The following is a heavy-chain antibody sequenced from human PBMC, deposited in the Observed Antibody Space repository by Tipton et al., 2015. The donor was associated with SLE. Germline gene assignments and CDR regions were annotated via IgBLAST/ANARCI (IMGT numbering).Heavy chain of an antibody. Sequence: TLSLTCTVSGGSISSHYWTWIRQPPGKGLEWIGNIYYSGSTNYNPSLKSRVTVSVDTSKNQFSLKLSSVTAADTAVYYCARGGFRFFHKFAYWGQGTLVTVSS. J-gene: IGHJ4*02. V-gene: IGHV4-59*11. CDR2: IYYSGST. D-gene: IGHD3-3*01. CDR3: ARGGFRFFHKFAY. CDR1: GGSISSHY.